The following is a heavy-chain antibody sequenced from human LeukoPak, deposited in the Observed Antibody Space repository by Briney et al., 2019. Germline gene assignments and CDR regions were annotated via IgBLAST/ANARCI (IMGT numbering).Heavy chain of an antibody. CDR2: INHSGST. D-gene: IGHD3-22*01. J-gene: IGHJ4*02. CDR1: GGSFSGYY. V-gene: IGHV4-34*01. CDR3: ARGGGYYYDSSGYYV. Sequence: SETLSLTCAVYGGSFSGYYWSWIRQPPGKGLEWIGEINHSGSTNYNPSLKSRVTISVDTSKNQFSLQLSSVTAADTAVYYCARGGGYYYDSSGYYVWGQGTLVTVSS.